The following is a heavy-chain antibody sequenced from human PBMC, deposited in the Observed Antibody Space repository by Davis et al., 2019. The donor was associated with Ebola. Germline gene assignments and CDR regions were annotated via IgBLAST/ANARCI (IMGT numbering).Heavy chain of an antibody. CDR1: GDSIRSYY. D-gene: IGHD5-24*01. V-gene: IGHV4-59*01. CDR3: ARGPTRYYFDY. Sequence: SETLSLTCTVSGDSIRSYYWNWIRQPPGKGLEWIGYIYDSGSTNYNPSLKSRVTISVDTSKNQFSLKLSSVTAADTAVYYCARGPTRYYFDYWGQGTLVTVSS. CDR2: IYDSGST. J-gene: IGHJ4*02.